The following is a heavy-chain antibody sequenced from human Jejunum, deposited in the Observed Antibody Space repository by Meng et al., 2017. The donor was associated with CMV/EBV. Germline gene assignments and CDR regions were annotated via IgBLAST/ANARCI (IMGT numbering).Heavy chain of an antibody. J-gene: IGHJ4*02. V-gene: IGHV3-66*02. CDR1: GFTVSSNY. CDR2: IYSDGRT. Sequence: SLSLSCAASGFTVSSNYMNWVRQAPGKGLEWVSVIYSDGRTYYADSVKGRFTISRDNSKNTLYLQMNSLRDEDTAVYYCARDREFDYWGQGTLVTVSS. D-gene: IGHD1-14*01. CDR3: ARDREFDY.